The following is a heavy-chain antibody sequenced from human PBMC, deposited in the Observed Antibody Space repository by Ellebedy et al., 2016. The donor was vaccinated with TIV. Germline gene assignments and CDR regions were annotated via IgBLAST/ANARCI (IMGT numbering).Heavy chain of an antibody. CDR1: GYTFTTSY. CDR3: ARGFFDSSGYHGPLYYYYFGMDV. CDR2: INPSGGIT. J-gene: IGHJ6*02. D-gene: IGHD3-22*01. Sequence: AALVKVSCKASGYTFTTSYMHWVRQAPGQGLEWMGIINPSGGITRYAQKFQGRVTMTRDTSTSTVYMDLSSLTSEDTAVYYCARGFFDSSGYHGPLYYYYFGMDVWGQGTTVTVSS. V-gene: IGHV1-46*01.